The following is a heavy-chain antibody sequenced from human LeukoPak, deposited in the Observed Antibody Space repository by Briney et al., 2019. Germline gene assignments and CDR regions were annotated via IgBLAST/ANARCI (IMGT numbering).Heavy chain of an antibody. V-gene: IGHV3-9*01. CDR1: GFTFDDYA. CDR3: ARDAVSSGWQNWFDP. Sequence: GGSLRLSCAASGFTFDDYAMHWVRQAPGKGLEWVSGISWNSGSIGYADSVKGRFTISRDNSKNTLYLQMNSLRAEDTAVYYCARDAVSSGWQNWFDPWGQGTLVTVSS. D-gene: IGHD6-19*01. CDR2: ISWNSGSI. J-gene: IGHJ5*02.